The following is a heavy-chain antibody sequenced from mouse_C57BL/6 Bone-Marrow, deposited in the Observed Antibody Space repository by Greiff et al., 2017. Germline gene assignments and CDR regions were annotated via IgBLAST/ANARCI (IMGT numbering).Heavy chain of an antibody. J-gene: IGHJ4*01. Sequence: QVQLKQSGAELVRPGTSVKMSCKASGYTFTNYWIGWAKQRPGHGLEWIGDIYPGGGYTNYNEKFKGKATLTADKSSSTAYMQFSSLTSEDSAIYYCARYYFYAMDYWGQGTSVTVSS. CDR2: IYPGGGYT. D-gene: IGHD1-1*01. V-gene: IGHV1-63*01. CDR1: GYTFTNYW. CDR3: ARYYFYAMDY.